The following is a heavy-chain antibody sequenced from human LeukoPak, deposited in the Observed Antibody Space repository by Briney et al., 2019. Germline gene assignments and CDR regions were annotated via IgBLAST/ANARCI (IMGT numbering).Heavy chain of an antibody. CDR3: ARDPQWPLDY. CDR2: ISSGSSEI. Sequence: GESLRLSCAASGFTFSSYSMNWVRQAPGKGLEWVSSISSGSSEIYYADSVRGRFTISRDNTKNSLYLQMSSLRAEDTAVYYCARDPQWPLDYWGQGTLVTVSS. D-gene: IGHD6-19*01. V-gene: IGHV3-21*01. CDR1: GFTFSSYS. J-gene: IGHJ4*02.